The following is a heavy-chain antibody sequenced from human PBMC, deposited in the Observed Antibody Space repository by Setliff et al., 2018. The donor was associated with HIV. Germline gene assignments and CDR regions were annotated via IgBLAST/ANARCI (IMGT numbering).Heavy chain of an antibody. CDR1: GGSISNYY. Sequence: PSETLSLTCTVSGGSISNYYWSWIRQPPGKGLEWIGYIYTSGSTDYNPSLKGRVTISVDTSKNQFSLKLSSVTAADTAVYYCARGGVLRYFDWAYWGQGTLVTVSS. D-gene: IGHD3-9*01. CDR2: IYTSGST. V-gene: IGHV4-4*08. J-gene: IGHJ4*02. CDR3: ARGGVLRYFDWAY.